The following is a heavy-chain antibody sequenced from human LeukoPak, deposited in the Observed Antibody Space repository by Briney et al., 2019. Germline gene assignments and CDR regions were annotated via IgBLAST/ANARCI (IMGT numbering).Heavy chain of an antibody. CDR3: ARQVYSSGWYRGAFDI. D-gene: IGHD6-19*01. CDR1: GGSISSSSYY. V-gene: IGHV4-39*01. Sequence: SETLSLTCTVSGGSISSSSYYWGWIRQPPGKGLEWIGSIYYSGSTYYTPYLKSRVTISVDTPKNPFSLKLSSVTAEDTAVYYCARQVYSSGWYRGAFDIWGQGTMVTVSS. CDR2: IYYSGST. J-gene: IGHJ3*02.